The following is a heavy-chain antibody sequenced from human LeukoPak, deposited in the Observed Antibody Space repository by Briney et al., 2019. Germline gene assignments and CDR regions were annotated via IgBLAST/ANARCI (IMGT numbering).Heavy chain of an antibody. CDR2: ISGSGGST. CDR1: GFTFSSYA. CDR3: AKDNYSYDSSGYYSVY. Sequence: PGGSLRLSCAASGFTFSSYAMSWVRQAPGKGLEWVSAISGSGGSTYYADSVKGRFTISRDNSKNTLYLQVNSLRAEDTAVYYCAKDNYSYDSSGYYSVYWGQGTLVTVSS. J-gene: IGHJ4*02. V-gene: IGHV3-23*01. D-gene: IGHD3-22*01.